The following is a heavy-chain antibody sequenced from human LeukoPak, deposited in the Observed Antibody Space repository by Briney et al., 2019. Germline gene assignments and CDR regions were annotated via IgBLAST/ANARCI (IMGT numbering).Heavy chain of an antibody. J-gene: IGHJ4*02. V-gene: IGHV3-7*04. D-gene: IGHD7-27*01. Sequence: GGFLRLSCAASGFTFNIFWMSWVRQAPGKGLEWVANIKHDGSEEYYGDSVRGRFTISRDNAKNSLILQMNSLRGEDTAVYYCARALGNSTGDYWGQGTLVTVSS. CDR2: IKHDGSEE. CDR3: ARALGNSTGDY. CDR1: GFTFNIFW.